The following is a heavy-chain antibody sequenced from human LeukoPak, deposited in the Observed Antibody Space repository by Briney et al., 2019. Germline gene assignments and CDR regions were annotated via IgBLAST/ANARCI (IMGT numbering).Heavy chain of an antibody. CDR3: ARAFNRGKFDY. D-gene: IGHD2/OR15-2a*01. Sequence: GGSLRLSCAASGFTFSSYSMNWVRQAPGKGLEWVSSISSSSSYIYYADSVKGRFTISRDNAKNSLYLQMNSLRAEDTAVYYCARAFNRGKFDYWSQGTLVTVSS. V-gene: IGHV3-21*01. CDR2: ISSSSSYI. J-gene: IGHJ4*02. CDR1: GFTFSSYS.